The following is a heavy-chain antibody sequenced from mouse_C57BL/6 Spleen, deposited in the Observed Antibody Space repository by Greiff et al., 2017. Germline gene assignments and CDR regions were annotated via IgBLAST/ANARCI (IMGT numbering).Heavy chain of an antibody. Sequence: QVQLQQPGAELVRPGSSVKLSCKASGYTFTSYWMHWVKQRPIQGLEWIGNIDPSDSETHYNQKFKDKATLTVDKSSSAAYMQLSSLTSDGSAVYYGARGDDRLGTWFAYGGQGTLVTVSA. CDR3: ARGDDRLGTWFAY. V-gene: IGHV1-52*01. CDR2: IDPSDSET. J-gene: IGHJ3*01. D-gene: IGHD3-3*01. CDR1: GYTFTSYW.